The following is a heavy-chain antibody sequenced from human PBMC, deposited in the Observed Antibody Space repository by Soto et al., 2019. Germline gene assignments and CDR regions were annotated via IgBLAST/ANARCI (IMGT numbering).Heavy chain of an antibody. V-gene: IGHV1-8*01. Sequence: ASVKVSCKASGYTFTSYDINWVLQATGQGLEWMGWMNPNSGNTGYAQKFQGRVTMTRNTSISTAYMELSSLRSEDTAVYYCARDKAVAADFDYSGKGTLVTVSS. CDR3: ARDKAVAADFDY. D-gene: IGHD6-19*01. CDR1: GYTFTSYD. CDR2: MNPNSGNT. J-gene: IGHJ4*02.